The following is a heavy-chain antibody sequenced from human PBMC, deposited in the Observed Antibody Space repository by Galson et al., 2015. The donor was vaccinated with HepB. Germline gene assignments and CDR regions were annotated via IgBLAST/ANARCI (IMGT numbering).Heavy chain of an antibody. V-gene: IGHV1-18*01. CDR3: ARDLKGELYCSGGSCSGTPFDY. CDR1: GYTFTSYG. CDR2: ISAYNGNT. Sequence: SVKVSCKASGYTFTSYGISWVRQAPGQGLEWVGWISAYNGNTNYAQKLQGRVTMTTDTSTSTAYMELRSLRSDDTAVYYCARDLKGELYCSGGSCSGTPFDYWGQGTLVTVSS. D-gene: IGHD2-15*01. J-gene: IGHJ4*02.